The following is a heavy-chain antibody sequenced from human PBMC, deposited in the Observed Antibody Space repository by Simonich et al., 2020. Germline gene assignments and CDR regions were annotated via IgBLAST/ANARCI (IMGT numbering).Heavy chain of an antibody. D-gene: IGHD2-15*01. CDR2: VRWNSGDI. J-gene: IGHJ4*02. CDR1: GFTFDDYA. Sequence: EVQLVESGGGLVQPGRSLRLSCAASGFTFDDYAMHWVREAPGKGLELFSGVRWNSGDIGYADSVKGRFTISRDNAKNSLYLQMNSLRAEDTALHYCAKDSGYCSGGSCYYFDYWGQGTLVTVSS. V-gene: IGHV3-9*01. CDR3: AKDSGYCSGGSCYYFDY.